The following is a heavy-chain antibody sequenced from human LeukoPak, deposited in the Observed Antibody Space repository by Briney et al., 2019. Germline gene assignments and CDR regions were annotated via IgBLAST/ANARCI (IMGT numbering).Heavy chain of an antibody. CDR3: ARGLYYYGSGSWWDY. D-gene: IGHD3-10*01. V-gene: IGHV4-61*02. CDR2: IYTSGST. J-gene: IGHJ4*02. Sequence: SQTLSLSCTVSGVSISSGSYYWSWIRQPDGKGLDWIARIYTSGSTNYNPSLKSRVTISVDTSKNQFSLKLSSVTAADTAVYYCARGLYYYGSGSWWDYWGQGTLVTVSS. CDR1: GVSISSGSYY.